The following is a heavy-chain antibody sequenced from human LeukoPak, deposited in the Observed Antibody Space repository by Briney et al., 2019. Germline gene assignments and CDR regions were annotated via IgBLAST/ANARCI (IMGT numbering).Heavy chain of an antibody. CDR1: GFTSSDYY. CDR2: ISSSGSTI. CDR3: ARVRPWNDVLDAFDI. D-gene: IGHD1-1*01. J-gene: IGHJ3*02. V-gene: IGHV3-11*04. Sequence: GGSLRLSCAASGFTSSDYYMSWIRQAPGKGLEWVSYISSSGSTIYYADSVKGRFTISRDNAKNSLYLQMNSLRAEDTAVYYCARVRPWNDVLDAFDIWGQGTMVTVS.